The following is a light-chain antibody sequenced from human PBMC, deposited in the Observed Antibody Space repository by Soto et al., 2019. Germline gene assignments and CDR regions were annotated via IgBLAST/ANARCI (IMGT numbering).Light chain of an antibody. CDR1: RSDVGAYNY. V-gene: IGLV2-14*01. CDR2: EVT. CDR3: SSFTSRFTFV. Sequence: QSALTQPASVSGSPGQSIAISCTGTRSDVGAYNYVSWYQQHPGKAPKLMISEVTNRPSGVSDLFSGSKSGNTASLTISGLQAEDEADYYCSSFTSRFTFVFGTGTKLTVL. J-gene: IGLJ1*01.